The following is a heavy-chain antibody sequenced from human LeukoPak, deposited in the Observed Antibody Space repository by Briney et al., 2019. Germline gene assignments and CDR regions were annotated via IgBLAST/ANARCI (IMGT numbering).Heavy chain of an antibody. J-gene: IGHJ4*02. V-gene: IGHV3-72*01. CDR3: ARVYSGYDWDY. D-gene: IGHD5-12*01. Sequence: GGSLRLSCAASGFTFSDHYMDWVRQAPGKGLEWVGRTRNKANSYTTEYAASVKGRFTISRDDSKNSLYLQMNSLKTEDTAVYYCARVYSGYDWDYWGQGTLVTVSS. CDR1: GFTFSDHY. CDR2: TRNKANSYTT.